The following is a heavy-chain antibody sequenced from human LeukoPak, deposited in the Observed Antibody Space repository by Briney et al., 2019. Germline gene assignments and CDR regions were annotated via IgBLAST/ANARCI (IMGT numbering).Heavy chain of an antibody. CDR3: ARDNYDYVWGSYRHLDY. J-gene: IGHJ4*02. Sequence: SETLSLTCTVSGGSISSDYWGWIRLPPGKGLEWIGYVYHNGDTHYNPSLKSRVTISVDTSKNQFSLKVTSVTAADTAVYYCARDNYDYVWGSYRHLDYWGQGNLVTVSS. D-gene: IGHD3-16*02. V-gene: IGHV4-59*01. CDR1: GGSISSDY. CDR2: VYHNGDT.